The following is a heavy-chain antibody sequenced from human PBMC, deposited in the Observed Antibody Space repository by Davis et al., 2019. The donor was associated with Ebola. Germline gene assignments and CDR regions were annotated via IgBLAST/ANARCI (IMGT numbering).Heavy chain of an antibody. J-gene: IGHJ4*02. CDR2: IRSKANSYAT. D-gene: IGHD6-19*01. V-gene: IGHV3-73*01. Sequence: GGSLRLSCAASGFTFSGSAMHWVRQASGKGLEWVGRIRSKANSYATAYAASVKGRFTISRDDSKNTAYLQMNSLKTEDTAVYYCTSEGGGSIGWYRVEGGDYWGQGTLVTVSS. CDR3: TSEGGGSIGWYRVEGGDY. CDR1: GFTFSGSA.